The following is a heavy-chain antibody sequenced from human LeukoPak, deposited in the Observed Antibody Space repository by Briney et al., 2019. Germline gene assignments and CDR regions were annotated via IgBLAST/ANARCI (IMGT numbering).Heavy chain of an antibody. V-gene: IGHV3-74*01. Sequence: GGSLRLSCAASGNYWMHWVRQAPGKGLVWVSRIYTDGSSTNYADSVKGRFTISRDNAKNTLYLQMNSLRGEDTAVYYCARGASNRFDYWGQGTLVTVSS. CDR2: IYTDGSST. CDR1: GNYW. D-gene: IGHD1-14*01. CDR3: ARGASNRFDY. J-gene: IGHJ4*02.